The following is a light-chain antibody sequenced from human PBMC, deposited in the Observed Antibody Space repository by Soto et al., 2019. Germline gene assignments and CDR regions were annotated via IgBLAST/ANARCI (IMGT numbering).Light chain of an antibody. V-gene: IGKV3-11*01. J-gene: IGKJ3*01. Sequence: EIVLTQSPATLSLSPGERATLSCRASQSVSSYLAWYQQKPGQAPRLLIYDASNRDTGIPARFSGSGSGTDFTLNIGSREPEDFAVYYCQQRSNWPRVTFGTGTKVEIK. CDR1: QSVSSY. CDR2: DAS. CDR3: QQRSNWPRVT.